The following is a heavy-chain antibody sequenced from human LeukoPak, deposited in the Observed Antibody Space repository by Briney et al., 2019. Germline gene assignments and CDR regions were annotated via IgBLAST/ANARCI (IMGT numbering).Heavy chain of an antibody. CDR2: INHSGST. V-gene: IGHV4-34*01. CDR3: ARAPRPPSYFGY. J-gene: IGHJ4*02. Sequence: SETLSLTCAVYGGSFSGYYCSWIRQPPGKGLEWIGEINHSGSTNYNPSLKNRVTISVGTSKIHFSLKLSSVTAADTAVYYCARAPRPPSYFGYWGQGTLVTVSS. CDR1: GGSFSGYY.